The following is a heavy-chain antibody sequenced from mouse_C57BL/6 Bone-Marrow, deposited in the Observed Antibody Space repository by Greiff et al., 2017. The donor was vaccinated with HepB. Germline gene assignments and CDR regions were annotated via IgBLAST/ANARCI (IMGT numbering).Heavy chain of an antibody. V-gene: IGHV1-15*01. CDR2: IDPETGGT. J-gene: IGHJ3*01. D-gene: IGHD1-1*01. CDR1: GYTFTDYE. CDR3: TSPYYYGSSYPAWFAY. Sequence: VQLQESGAELVRPGASVTLSCKASGYTFTDYEMHWVKQTPVHGLEWIGAIDPETGGTAYNQKFKGKAILTADKSSSTAYMELRSLTSEDSAVYYCTSPYYYGSSYPAWFAYWGQGTLVTVSA.